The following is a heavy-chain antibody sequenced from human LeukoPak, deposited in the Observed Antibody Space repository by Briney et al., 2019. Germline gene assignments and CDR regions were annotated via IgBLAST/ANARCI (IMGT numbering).Heavy chain of an antibody. V-gene: IGHV3-23*01. CDR3: AKQSYARSLGE. CDR2: TNSGGTST. D-gene: IGHD2-8*01. Sequence: GGSLRLSCAASGFPFSDFSMSWVRQAPGEGLEWISTTNSGGTSTYYAESVKGRFTISRDNSKNTLYLQMSSLRVEDTAVYYCAKQSYARSLGEGGPGTLVSVSS. CDR1: GFPFSDFS. J-gene: IGHJ4*02.